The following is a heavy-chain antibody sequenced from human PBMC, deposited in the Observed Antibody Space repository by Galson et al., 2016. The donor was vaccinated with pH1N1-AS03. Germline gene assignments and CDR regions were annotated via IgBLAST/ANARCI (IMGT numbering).Heavy chain of an antibody. V-gene: IGHV1-18*01. CDR3: ARAFCSGCSCYVYFYYAVDV. CDR2: ISPYNGRT. J-gene: IGHJ6*02. Sequence: SVKVSCKASGYTFTSYGIGWVRQAPGQGLEWMGWISPYNGRTEYAQKLQGRVTMTTDTSTSTAYMELRILISDDTAMYYCARAFCSGCSCYVYFYYAVDVWGQGTTVTVSS. D-gene: IGHD2-15*01. CDR1: GYTFTSYG.